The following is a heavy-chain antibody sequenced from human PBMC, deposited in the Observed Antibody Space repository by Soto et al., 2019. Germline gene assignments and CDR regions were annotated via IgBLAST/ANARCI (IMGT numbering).Heavy chain of an antibody. CDR2: INHSGST. CDR1: GGSFGVYY. D-gene: IGHD5-12*01. J-gene: IGHJ4*02. CDR3: ASLQRGRAAEMATIPFDY. Sequence: PSDTLSLTCAVYGGSFGVYYWSWIRQPPGKGLEWIGEINHSGSTNYNPSLKSRVTISVDTSKNQFSLKLSSVTAADTAVYYCASLQRGRAAEMATIPFDYWGQGTLVTVSS. V-gene: IGHV4-34*01.